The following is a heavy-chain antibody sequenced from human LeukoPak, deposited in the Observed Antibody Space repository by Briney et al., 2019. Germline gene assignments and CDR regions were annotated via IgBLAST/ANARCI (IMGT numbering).Heavy chain of an antibody. Sequence: GGSLRLSCAASGFTFSSYVMSWVRQAPGKGLEWVSLISGNDGSTYYADSVKGRFTISRDNAKNSLYLQMNSLRAEDTAVYYCARVGNGYFDWLLSTFDYWGQGTLVTVSS. J-gene: IGHJ4*02. CDR1: GFTFSSYV. D-gene: IGHD3-9*01. CDR2: ISGNDGST. CDR3: ARVGNGYFDWLLSTFDY. V-gene: IGHV3-48*03.